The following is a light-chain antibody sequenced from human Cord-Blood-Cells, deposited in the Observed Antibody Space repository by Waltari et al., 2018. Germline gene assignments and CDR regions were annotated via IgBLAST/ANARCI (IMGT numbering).Light chain of an antibody. J-gene: IGKJ2*01. CDR2: GAS. Sequence: EIVMTQSPATLSVSPGERATLSCRASQSVSSNLAWYQQKPGQAPRLLIYGASTRATCIPARFSGSGSGTEFSLTISSLQSEDFAVYYYQQYNNWPYTFGQGTKLEIK. V-gene: IGKV3-15*01. CDR1: QSVSSN. CDR3: QQYNNWPYT.